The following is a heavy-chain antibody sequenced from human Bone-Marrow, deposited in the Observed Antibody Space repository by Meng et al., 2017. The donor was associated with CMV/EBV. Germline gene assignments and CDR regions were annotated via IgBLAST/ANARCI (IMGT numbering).Heavy chain of an antibody. CDR2: IIPMFGTT. V-gene: IGHV1-69*06. J-gene: IGHJ4*02. CDR1: GGNFSSYG. Sequence: GGNFSSYGISWVRQAPGQGLEWMGGIIPMFGTTNYAQKFQGRVTITADKSTNTAYMELSSLRSEDTAVYYCARCIAAAAVGLYYFDYWGQGTLVTVSS. D-gene: IGHD6-13*01. CDR3: ARCIAAAAVGLYYFDY.